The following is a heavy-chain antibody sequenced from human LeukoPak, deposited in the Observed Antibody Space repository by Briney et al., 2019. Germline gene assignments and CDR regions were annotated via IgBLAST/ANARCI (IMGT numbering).Heavy chain of an antibody. CDR2: ISSSSSTI. V-gene: IGHV3-48*04. D-gene: IGHD1-26*01. CDR1: GFTFSSYR. Sequence: GGSLRLSCAASGFTFSSYRMNWVRQAPGKGLEWVSFISSSSSTIYYADSVKGRFTISRDNAKNSLYLQMNSLRAEDTAVYYCARDRGGSYSAIDYWGQGTLVTVSS. J-gene: IGHJ4*02. CDR3: ARDRGGSYSAIDY.